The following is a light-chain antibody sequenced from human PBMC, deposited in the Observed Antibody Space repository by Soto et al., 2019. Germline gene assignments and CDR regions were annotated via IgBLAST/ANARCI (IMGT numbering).Light chain of an antibody. CDR1: QSVSIL. CDR3: QKYDSTPGFT. Sequence: EIVMTQSPATLSVSPGERATLSCRASQSVSILLAWYQQKPGQAPRLLIYGASNRATGIPDRFSGSGSGTDFTLTISRLEPEDFAVYFCQKYDSTPGFTFGGGTKVDIK. CDR2: GAS. V-gene: IGKV3D-15*01. J-gene: IGKJ4*02.